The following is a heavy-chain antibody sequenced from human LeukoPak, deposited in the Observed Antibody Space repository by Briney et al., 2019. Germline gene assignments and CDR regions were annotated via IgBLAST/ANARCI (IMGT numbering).Heavy chain of an antibody. V-gene: IGHV1-58*02. D-gene: IGHD2-21*02. CDR2: IVVGSGNT. CDR3: AADRMCVGDCYLDAFDI. Sequence: AVKETCLSSGFTFTSSDIQWLRQPRGQRLEWIGWIVVGSGNTNYAQKFQERVTITKDMSTSTAYMELSSLRSEDTAVYYFAADRMCVGDCYLDAFDIWG. J-gene: IGHJ3*02. CDR1: GFTFTSSD.